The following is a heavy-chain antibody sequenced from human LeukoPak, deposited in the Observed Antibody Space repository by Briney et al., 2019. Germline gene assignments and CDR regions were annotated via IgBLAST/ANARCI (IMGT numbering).Heavy chain of an antibody. CDR1: GFTFSSYA. CDR2: ISSNGGST. CDR3: VKPRGYSSSWYYFDY. Sequence: PGGSLRLSCPASGFTFSSYAMHWVRQAPGKGLEYVSAISSNGGSTYYADSVKGRFTISRDNSKNTLYLQMSSLRAEDTAVYYCVKPRGYSSSWYYFDYWGQGTLVTVSS. J-gene: IGHJ4*02. V-gene: IGHV3-64D*06. D-gene: IGHD6-13*01.